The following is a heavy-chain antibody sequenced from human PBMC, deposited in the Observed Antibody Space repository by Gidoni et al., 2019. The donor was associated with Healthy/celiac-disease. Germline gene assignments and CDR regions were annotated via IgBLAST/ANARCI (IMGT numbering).Heavy chain of an antibody. CDR2: ISSSSSTI. Sequence: EVQLVESGGGLVQPGGSLRLSCAASGFTFSRYSMNWVRQAPGKGLEWVSYISSSSSTIYYADSVKGRFTISRDNAKNSLYLQMNSLRDEDTAVYYCARDKSSSWYANYYYGMDVWGQGTTVTVSS. J-gene: IGHJ6*02. V-gene: IGHV3-48*02. CDR3: ARDKSSSWYANYYYGMDV. CDR1: GFTFSRYS. D-gene: IGHD6-13*01.